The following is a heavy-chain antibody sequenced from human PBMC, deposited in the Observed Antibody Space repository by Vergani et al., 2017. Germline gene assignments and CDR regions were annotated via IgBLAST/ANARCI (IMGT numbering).Heavy chain of an antibody. V-gene: IGHV1-69*06. CDR1: GGTFSSYA. Sequence: QVQLVQSGAEVKKPGSSVKVSCKASGGTFSSYAISWVRQAPGQGLEWMGGIIPIFVTANYAQKFQGRVTITADKSTSTAYMEMSSLRPDDTAVYYCARIGFRELSGEIYYYYMDVWGKGTTVTVSS. CDR3: ARIGFRELSGEIYYYYMDV. D-gene: IGHD3-10*01. J-gene: IGHJ6*03. CDR2: IIPIFVTA.